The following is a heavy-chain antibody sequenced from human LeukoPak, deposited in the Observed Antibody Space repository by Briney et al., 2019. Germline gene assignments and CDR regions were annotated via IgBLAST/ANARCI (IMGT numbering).Heavy chain of an antibody. V-gene: IGHV3-23*01. CDR3: AKVKRYCTNGVCPHYFDY. D-gene: IGHD2-8*01. CDR1: GFTFSSYA. CDR2: ISGSGGST. J-gene: IGHJ4*02. Sequence: GGSLRLSCAASGFTFSSYAMSWVRQAPGKGLEWVSAISGSGGSTYYADSVKGRFTIPRDNSKNTLYLQMNSLRAEDTAVYYCAKVKRYCTNGVCPHYFDYWGQGTLVTVSS.